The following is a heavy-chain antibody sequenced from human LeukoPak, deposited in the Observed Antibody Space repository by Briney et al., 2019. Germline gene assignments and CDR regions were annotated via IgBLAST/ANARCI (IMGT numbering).Heavy chain of an antibody. CDR3: ERIGYSNWGDALDI. CDR2: ISDSGSTT. D-gene: IGHD6-13*01. V-gene: IGHV3-48*03. Sequence: QPGGSLTLSCAPSGLTLSSYEMNWVRQAPGKGLEWISYISDSGSTTYYADSVKGGFFISRDNGKNPLYLQMNRLRAEDTAVYYCERIGYSNWGDALDIWGQGTMVTASS. CDR1: GLTLSSYE. J-gene: IGHJ3*02.